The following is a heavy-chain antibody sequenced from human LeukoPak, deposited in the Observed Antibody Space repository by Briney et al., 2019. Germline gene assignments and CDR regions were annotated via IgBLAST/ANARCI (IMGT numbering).Heavy chain of an antibody. D-gene: IGHD6-19*01. CDR3: ARRRSSGWYNWYFDL. V-gene: IGHV5-51*01. CDR2: IYPGDSDT. CDR1: RYSFTSYW. Sequence: GESLKISCKGSRYSFTSYWIGWVRQMPGKGLEWMGIIYPGDSDTRYSPSFQGQVTISADKSISTAYLQWSSLKASDTAMYYCARRRSSGWYNWYFDLWGRGTLVTVSS. J-gene: IGHJ2*01.